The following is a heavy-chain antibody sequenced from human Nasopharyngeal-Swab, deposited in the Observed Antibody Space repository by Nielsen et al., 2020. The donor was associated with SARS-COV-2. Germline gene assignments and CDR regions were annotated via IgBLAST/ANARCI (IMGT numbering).Heavy chain of an antibody. CDR1: GFTFSSYA. CDR3: AKRGVAVAATSWFDP. Sequence: GGSLRLSCAASGFTFSSYAMSWVRQAPGKGLEWVSDISGSGDSTFYSDSVKGRFTMSRDNSKNMLYLQMSSLRAEDTAVYYCAKRGVAVAATSWFDPWGQGTPVTVSS. J-gene: IGHJ5*02. CDR2: ISGSGDST. D-gene: IGHD2-15*01. V-gene: IGHV3-23*01.